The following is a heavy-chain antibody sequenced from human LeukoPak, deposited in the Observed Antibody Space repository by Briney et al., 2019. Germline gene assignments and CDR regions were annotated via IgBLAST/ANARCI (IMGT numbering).Heavy chain of an antibody. V-gene: IGHV1-3*03. CDR3: TLYNY. CDR2: ISPDNGNA. Sequence: ASVKVSCKTSGYSFTSQDMHWVRQAPGQRLEWVGCISPDNGNAQYSQEFQGRVTITRDTSARTAYMELSSLRSEDMAVYYCTLYNYWGQGNLVTVSS. J-gene: IGHJ4*02. D-gene: IGHD2-2*02. CDR1: GYSFTSQD.